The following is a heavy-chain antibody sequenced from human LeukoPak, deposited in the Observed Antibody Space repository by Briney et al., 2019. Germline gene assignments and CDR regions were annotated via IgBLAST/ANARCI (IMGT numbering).Heavy chain of an antibody. D-gene: IGHD3-22*01. V-gene: IGHV1-69*05. CDR2: IIPIFGTA. CDR3: ASLLLNYYDSSGYDDY. CDR1: GGTFSSYA. Sequence: ASVKVSCKASGGTFSSYAISWVRQAPGQGLEWMGGIIPIFGTANYAQKFQGRVTITTDESTSTAYVELSSLRSEDTAVYYCASLLLNYYDSSGYDDYWGQGTLVTVSS. J-gene: IGHJ4*02.